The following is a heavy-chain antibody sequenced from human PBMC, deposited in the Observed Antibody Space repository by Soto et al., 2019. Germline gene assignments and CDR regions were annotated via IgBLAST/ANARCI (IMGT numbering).Heavy chain of an antibody. J-gene: IGHJ6*02. V-gene: IGHV1-8*02. D-gene: IGHD1-1*01. CDR1: GYTFTNYY. CDR2: MNPNSGNT. Sequence: ASVKVSCKTSGYTFTNYYMHWVRQAPGQGLEWMGWMNPNSGNTGYAQKFQGRVTMTRNTSISTAYMELSSLRSEDTAVYYCARERTGTTSMDVWGQGTTVTVSS. CDR3: ARERTGTTSMDV.